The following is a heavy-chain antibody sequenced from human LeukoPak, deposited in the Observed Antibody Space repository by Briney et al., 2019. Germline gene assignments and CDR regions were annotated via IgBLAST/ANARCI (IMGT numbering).Heavy chain of an antibody. Sequence: HPGRSLRLSCAPSRLPLSSYAMTWDRQPPRKGPEWDSAFGATDDSAQYAESVEGRFTNSIDNSKNTLFLQMNRLGAEDTAVYYCARAKIAAAGKGAFDVWGQGTLVTVSS. CDR3: ARAKIAAAGKGAFDV. CDR1: RLPLSSYA. V-gene: IGHV3-23*01. J-gene: IGHJ3*01. D-gene: IGHD6-13*01. CDR2: FGATDDSA.